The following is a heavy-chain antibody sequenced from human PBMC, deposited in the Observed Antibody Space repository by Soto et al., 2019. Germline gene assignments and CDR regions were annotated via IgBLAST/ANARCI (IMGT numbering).Heavy chain of an antibody. CDR1: GFTTFDHG. D-gene: IGHD3-3*01. V-gene: IGHV3-9*02. Sequence: GGSLRLSCVVSGFTTFDHGMHWVRQSPAKGLEWVSGILWNSGAAGYADSVKGRFTISRDRAKRALYLQMDSLRAEDTAVYYCARDATYYDFWSGYTLDYGMDVWGQGTTVTVSS. CDR3: ARDATYYDFWSGYTLDYGMDV. CDR2: ILWNSGAA. J-gene: IGHJ6*02.